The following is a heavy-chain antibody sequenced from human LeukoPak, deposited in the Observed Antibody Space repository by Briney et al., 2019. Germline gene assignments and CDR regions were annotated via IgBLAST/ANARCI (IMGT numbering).Heavy chain of an antibody. V-gene: IGHV4-39*07. CDR2: IFHSGST. CDR1: GGSISSSSYY. D-gene: IGHD5-12*01. J-gene: IGHJ6*04. CDR3: ARDLEDSGLEIARGWDV. Sequence: SETLSLTCTVSGGSISSSSYYWGWIRQPPGKGLEWIGEIFHSGSTNYNPSLKSRVTMSVDTSKNQFSLKLSSVTAADTAVYYCARDLEDSGLEIARGWDVWGKGTTVTVSS.